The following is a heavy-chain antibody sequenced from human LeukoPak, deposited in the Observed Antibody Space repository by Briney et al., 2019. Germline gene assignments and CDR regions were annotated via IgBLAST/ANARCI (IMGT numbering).Heavy chain of an antibody. J-gene: IGHJ5*02. CDR2: INHSGST. Sequence: PSETLSLTCAVYGGSFSGYYWSWIRQPPGKGLEWIGEINHSGSTNYNPSLKSRVTISVDTSKNQFSLKLSSVTAADTAVYYCARQKYSSGLIAWGQGTLVTVSS. CDR3: ARQKYSSGLIA. CDR1: GGSFSGYY. V-gene: IGHV4-34*01. D-gene: IGHD6-19*01.